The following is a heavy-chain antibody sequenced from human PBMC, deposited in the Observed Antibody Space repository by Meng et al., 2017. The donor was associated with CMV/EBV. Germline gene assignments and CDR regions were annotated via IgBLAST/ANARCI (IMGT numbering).Heavy chain of an antibody. CDR3: ARVVAGFDP. Sequence: SGTASGYTSTSYGCSGGRQAPGQGLGWMGWISAYNGNANYAQKLKGRVTMTTDTSTSTAYMELRSLRSDDTAVYYCARVVAGFDPWGQGTLVTVSS. CDR1: GYTSTSYG. V-gene: IGHV1-18*01. J-gene: IGHJ5*02. CDR2: ISAYNGNA. D-gene: IGHD6-19*01.